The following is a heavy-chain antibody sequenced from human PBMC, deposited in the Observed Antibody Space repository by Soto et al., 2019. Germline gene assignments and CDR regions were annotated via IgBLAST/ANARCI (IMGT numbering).Heavy chain of an antibody. CDR3: AKDRLRMIVVVSPGAFDI. CDR2: LSGSGGST. V-gene: IGHV3-23*01. Sequence: TGGSLRLSCAASAFNLSSTAMSWVRQAPGKDLGWVSALSGSGGSTYYADPVKGRFTISRDNSKNTLYLQMNSLRAEDTAVYYCAKDRLRMIVVVSPGAFDIWGQGTMVTVSS. CDR1: AFNLSSTA. J-gene: IGHJ3*02. D-gene: IGHD3-22*01.